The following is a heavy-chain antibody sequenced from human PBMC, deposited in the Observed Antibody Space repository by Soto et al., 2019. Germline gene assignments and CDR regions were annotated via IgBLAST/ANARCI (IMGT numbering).Heavy chain of an antibody. V-gene: IGHV4-4*07. D-gene: IGHD6-25*01. Sequence: SETLSLTCTVSGASMTNYHWNWVRQSAGGGLEYIGRVSGTGSPAYNPSLKSRGTVSLDWSGTQFALKLTSVTAADTAVYYCARAYWHHTWGGIPAAFDPWGQGTLVTVSS. J-gene: IGHJ5*02. CDR1: GASMTNYH. CDR3: ARAYWHHTWGGIPAAFDP. CDR2: VSGTGSP.